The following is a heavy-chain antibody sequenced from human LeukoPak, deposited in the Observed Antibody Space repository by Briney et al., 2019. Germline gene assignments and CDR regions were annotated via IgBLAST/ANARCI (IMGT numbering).Heavy chain of an antibody. CDR3: AKSGSPRIYWHFDL. J-gene: IGHJ2*01. V-gene: IGHV4-4*07. CDR2: IYTRGTP. CDR1: GGSINTYY. Sequence: KPSETLSLTCTVSGGSINTYYWSWIRQPAGKGLEWIGRIYTRGTPSYNTSLKSRVTMSVDTSKNRFSMKLSSVTAADTAVYYCAKSGSPRIYWHFDLWGRGTLVTVSS. D-gene: IGHD3-10*01.